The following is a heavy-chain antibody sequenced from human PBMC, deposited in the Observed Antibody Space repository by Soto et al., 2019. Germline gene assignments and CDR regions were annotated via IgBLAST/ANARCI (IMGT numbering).Heavy chain of an antibody. D-gene: IGHD2-21*02. CDR2: IIPILGIA. Sequence: QVQLVQSGAEVKKPGSSVKVSCKASGGTFSSYTISWVRQAPGQGLEWMGRIIPILGIANYAQKFQGRVTITADQSTSTAYMELSSLRSEDTAVYYCASRVVVTAIDYFDYWGQGTLVTVSS. CDR1: GGTFSSYT. V-gene: IGHV1-69*02. CDR3: ASRVVVTAIDYFDY. J-gene: IGHJ4*02.